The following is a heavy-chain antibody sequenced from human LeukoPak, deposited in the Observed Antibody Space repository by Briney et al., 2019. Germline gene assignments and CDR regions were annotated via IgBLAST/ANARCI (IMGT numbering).Heavy chain of an antibody. V-gene: IGHV3-23*01. D-gene: IGHD3-10*01. CDR1: GFTFSSYA. CDR3: AKGPRITIVVGYFDY. CDR2: ISGSGGST. Sequence: GGSLRLSCAASGFTFSSYAMSWVRQAPGKGLEWVSAISGSGGSTYYADSVKGRFTISRDNSKNTLYLQMNSLRAEDTAVYYCAKGPRITIVVGYFDYWGQGTLVTVSS. J-gene: IGHJ4*02.